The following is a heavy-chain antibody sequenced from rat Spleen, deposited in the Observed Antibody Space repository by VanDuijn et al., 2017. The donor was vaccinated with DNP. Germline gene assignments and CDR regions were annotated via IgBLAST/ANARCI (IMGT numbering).Heavy chain of an antibody. CDR3: ARTYNSGYGGFAY. V-gene: IGHV5-25*01. D-gene: IGHD4-3*01. Sequence: EVQLVGSGGGLVQPGRSLKLSCAASGFTFSNYYMAWVRQAPEKGLEWVAAISGVGGNTYYRDSVKGRFTISRDNAKSTLYLQMNSLRSEDMATYYCARTYNSGYGGFAYWGQGTLVTVSS. CDR2: ISGVGGNT. J-gene: IGHJ3*01. CDR1: GFTFSNYY.